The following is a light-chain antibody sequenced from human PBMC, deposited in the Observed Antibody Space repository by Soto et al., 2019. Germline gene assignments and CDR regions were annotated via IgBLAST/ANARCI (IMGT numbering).Light chain of an antibody. Sequence: DIQMTQSPSSLSASVGDRVTITCRASQSISSYLNLYQQKQGKAPKLLIYAASSLQSGVPSRFSGSGSGTDITHTISSLQPEDFATYYCQQSYSTLTFGPGTKVDIK. CDR3: QQSYSTLT. J-gene: IGKJ3*01. V-gene: IGKV1-39*01. CDR2: AAS. CDR1: QSISSY.